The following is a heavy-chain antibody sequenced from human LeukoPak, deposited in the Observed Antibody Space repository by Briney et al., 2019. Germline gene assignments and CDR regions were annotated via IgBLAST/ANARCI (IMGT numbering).Heavy chain of an antibody. CDR3: AKDSAFYYIDV. CDR1: GFTFNNYG. V-gene: IGHV3-30*02. D-gene: IGHD3-10*01. J-gene: IGHJ6*03. CDR2: IRYNGNNQ. Sequence: GGSLRLSCAAFGFTFNNYGMHWVRQAPGKGLEWVAFIRYNGNNQYYADSVKGRFTISRDSSKNTLYLQMNSLKGDDTAVYYCAKDSAFYYIDVWGKGTTVIISS.